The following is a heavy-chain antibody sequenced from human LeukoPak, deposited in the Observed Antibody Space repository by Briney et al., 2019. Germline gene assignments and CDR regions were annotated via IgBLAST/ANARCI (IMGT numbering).Heavy chain of an antibody. J-gene: IGHJ4*02. CDR3: AAKGNGYTGTYVLAH. V-gene: IGHV3-66*01. Sequence: GGSLRLSCAASGFSVSSNYMSWVRQAPGKGLEWVSVLYSSGYSKYADSVKGRFSISRDTSENTLSLQMNSLRAEDSAVYYCAAKGNGYTGTYVLAHWGRGTLVTVSS. D-gene: IGHD5-12*01. CDR1: GFSVSSNY. CDR2: LYSSGYS.